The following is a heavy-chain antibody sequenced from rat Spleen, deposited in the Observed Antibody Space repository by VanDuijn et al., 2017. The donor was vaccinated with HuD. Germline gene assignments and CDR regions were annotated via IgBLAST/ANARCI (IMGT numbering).Heavy chain of an antibody. D-gene: IGHD1-1*01. J-gene: IGHJ1*01. Sequence: EVQLVESGGGLVQPGRSLKLSCAASGFTFSDYNMAWVRQAPKKGLDWVATIIYDGSRTYYRDSVKGRFTISRDNAKNTQYLQMDSLRSEDTATYYCTITYYYSGDGWYFDFWGPGTMVTVSS. CDR2: IIYDGSRT. CDR3: TITYYYSGDGWYFDF. CDR1: GFTFSDYN. V-gene: IGHV5S10*01.